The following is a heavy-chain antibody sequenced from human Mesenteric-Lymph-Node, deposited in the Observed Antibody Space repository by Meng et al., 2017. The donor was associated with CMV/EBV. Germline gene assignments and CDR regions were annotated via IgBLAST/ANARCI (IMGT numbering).Heavy chain of an antibody. CDR2: IYYTGSA. J-gene: IGHJ6*02. D-gene: IGHD4-23*01. CDR3: ARGYVGDV. V-gene: IGHV4-59*01. CDR1: GGSMSTYY. Sequence: SETLSLTCSVSGGSMSTYYWSWIRQPPGKGLEWIGYIYYTGSANYNPSLKSRVTISVDTSKNKFSLRLSSVTAADTAVYYCARGYVGDVWGQGTTVTVSS.